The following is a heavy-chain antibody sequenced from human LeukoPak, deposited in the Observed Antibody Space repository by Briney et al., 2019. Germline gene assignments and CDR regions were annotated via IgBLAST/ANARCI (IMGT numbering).Heavy chain of an antibody. CDR3: AKDGYCSAGSCFSANDAFDI. CDR2: ISYDGSNK. D-gene: IGHD2-15*01. V-gene: IGHV3-30*18. Sequence: PGGSLRLSCAAAGFTFSNHGMHWVRQAPGKGLEWVAVISYDGSNKYYADSVKGRFTISRDNSKNSLYLQMNSLRAEDTAVYYCAKDGYCSAGSCFSANDAFDIWGQGTMVTVSS. J-gene: IGHJ3*02. CDR1: GFTFSNHG.